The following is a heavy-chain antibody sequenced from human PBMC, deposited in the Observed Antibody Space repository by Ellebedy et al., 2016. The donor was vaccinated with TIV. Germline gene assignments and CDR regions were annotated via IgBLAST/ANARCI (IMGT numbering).Heavy chain of an antibody. CDR2: IKSKTDGGTS. J-gene: IGHJ3*01. D-gene: IGHD6-19*01. CDR3: TTSGSPSGLYLRAFDV. V-gene: IGHV3-15*07. CDR1: GFNFRTTW. Sequence: GESLKISCAASGFNFRTTWMNWVRQAPGGGLEWVGRIKSKTDGGTSDNAAPVKGRFTISRDDSKDILYLQMNSLKTEDTGVYYCTTSGSPSGLYLRAFDVWGQGTMVTVSS.